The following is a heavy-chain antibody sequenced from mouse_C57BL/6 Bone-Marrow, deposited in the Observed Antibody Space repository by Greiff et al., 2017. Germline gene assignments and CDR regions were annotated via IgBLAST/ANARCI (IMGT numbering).Heavy chain of an antibody. CDR2: IDPSSGGT. J-gene: IGHJ2*01. Sequence: VQLQQPGAELVKPGASVKLSCKASGYTFTSYWMHWVQQRPGRGLEWIGRIDPSSGGTKYNEKFKSKATLTVDKPSSTAYMQLSRLTSEDSAVYYCARRRLRVPDYWDYGGQGTTLTVSA. D-gene: IGHD3-2*02. V-gene: IGHV1-72*01. CDR1: GYTFTSYW. CDR3: ARRRLRVPDYWDY.